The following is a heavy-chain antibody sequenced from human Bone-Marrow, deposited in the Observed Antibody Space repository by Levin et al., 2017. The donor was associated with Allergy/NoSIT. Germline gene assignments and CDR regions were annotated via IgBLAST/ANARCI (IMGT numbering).Heavy chain of an antibody. Sequence: ASETLSLTCTVSGGSISSYYWSWIRQPPGKGLEWIGYIYYSGSTNYNPSLKSRVTISVDTSKNQFSLKLSSVTAADTAVYYCARDSAFSHCSGGSCYSGYYYGMDVWGQGTTVTVSS. V-gene: IGHV4-59*01. CDR3: ARDSAFSHCSGGSCYSGYYYGMDV. D-gene: IGHD2-15*01. CDR2: IYYSGST. CDR1: GGSISSYY. J-gene: IGHJ6*02.